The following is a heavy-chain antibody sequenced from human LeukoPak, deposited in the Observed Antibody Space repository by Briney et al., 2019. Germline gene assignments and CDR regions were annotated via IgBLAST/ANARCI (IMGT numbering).Heavy chain of an antibody. V-gene: IGHV4-38-2*02. CDR3: ARVRIAVAGTRVSLFDY. CDR2: IYHSGST. J-gene: IGHJ4*02. CDR1: GYSISSGYY. D-gene: IGHD6-19*01. Sequence: PSETLSLTCTVSGYSISSGYYWGWIRQPPGKGLEWIGSIYHSGSTYYNPSLKSRVTISVDTSKNQFFLKLSSVTAADTAVYYCARVRIAVAGTRVSLFDYWGQGTLVTVSS.